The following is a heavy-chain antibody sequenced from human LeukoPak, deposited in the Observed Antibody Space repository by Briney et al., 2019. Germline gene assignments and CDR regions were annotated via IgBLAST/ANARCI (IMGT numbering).Heavy chain of an antibody. CDR3: ARAVAGFDY. V-gene: IGHV3-48*02. J-gene: IGHJ4*02. CDR1: GFTFNTYS. D-gene: IGHD6-19*01. Sequence: GGSLRLSCAASGFTFNTYSMNWVRQAPGKGLEWVSYISSSRSTIYYADSVKGRFTISRDNAKNPLYLQMNSLRDEDTAVYYCARAVAGFDYWGQGTLVTVSS. CDR2: ISSSRSTI.